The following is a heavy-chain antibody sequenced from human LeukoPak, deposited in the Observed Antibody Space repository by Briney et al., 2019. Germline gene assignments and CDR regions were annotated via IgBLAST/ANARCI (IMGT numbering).Heavy chain of an antibody. CDR3: TKDVSENYNIWGSYRSDY. V-gene: IGHV3-30*07. Sequence: GGSLRLSCAASGFTFSGYAMHWVRQAPGKGLEWVSFIAYDGRKKECADSVKGRFTVSRDNSRNTLYLQMNSLTVEDTAVYYCTKDVSENYNIWGSYRSDYWGQGTLVTVSS. D-gene: IGHD3-16*02. CDR2: IAYDGRKK. CDR1: GFTFSGYA. J-gene: IGHJ4*02.